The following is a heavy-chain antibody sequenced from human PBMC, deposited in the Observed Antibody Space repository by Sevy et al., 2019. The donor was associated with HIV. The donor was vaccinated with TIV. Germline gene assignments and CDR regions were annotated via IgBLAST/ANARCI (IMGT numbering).Heavy chain of an antibody. J-gene: IGHJ4*02. CDR1: GFDFNNHW. CDR3: ARLPTGLQSFNYLLSTYFDS. D-gene: IGHD3-9*01. Sequence: GGSLRLSSAASGFDFNNHWMTWVRQAPEKGLEWVANIKHDGSETYYVDSLEGRFTISRDNAKNSLSLQINDLRAEDTAMYYCARLPTGLQSFNYLLSTYFDSWGQGTLVTVSS. V-gene: IGHV3-7*03. CDR2: IKHDGSET.